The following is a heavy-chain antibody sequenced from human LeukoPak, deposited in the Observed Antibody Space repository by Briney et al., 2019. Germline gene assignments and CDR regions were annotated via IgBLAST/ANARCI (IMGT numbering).Heavy chain of an antibody. CDR2: ISGDSART. CDR3: AKCRSGSYVDDAFDI. Sequence: PGGSLRLSCVASGFSFSNYGMGWVRQAPGKGLEWVSPISGDSARTYYADSVQGRFTVSRDNSKNTLYLHMNSLRAEDTALYFCAKCRSGSYVDDAFDIWGQGTMVTVSS. V-gene: IGHV3-23*01. J-gene: IGHJ3*02. D-gene: IGHD1-26*01. CDR1: GFSFSNYG.